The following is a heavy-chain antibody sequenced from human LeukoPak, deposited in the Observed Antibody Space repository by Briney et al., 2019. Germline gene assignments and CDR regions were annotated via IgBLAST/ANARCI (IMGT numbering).Heavy chain of an antibody. CDR2: AYYRSQLYI. Sequence: SQTLSLTCAISGDSVSGSPAVWNWIRQSPSRGLEWLGRAYYRSQLYIDYAVSVKGRITIVPDTSKNQFSLQLNSVTPEDTAVYYCARGAVRGNANFDFWGQGTLVTVSS. J-gene: IGHJ4*02. CDR3: ARGAVRGNANFDF. V-gene: IGHV6-1*01. CDR1: GDSVSGSPAV. D-gene: IGHD3-10*01.